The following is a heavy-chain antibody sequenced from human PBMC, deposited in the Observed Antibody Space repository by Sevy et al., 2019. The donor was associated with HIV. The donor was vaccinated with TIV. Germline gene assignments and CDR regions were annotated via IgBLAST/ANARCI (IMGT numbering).Heavy chain of an antibody. CDR3: AKSYFGSGISYGMDL. D-gene: IGHD3-10*01. CDR2: IRQDGSAK. Sequence: GGSLRLSCAVSGFTFRNFWMSWVRQAPGKGLEWVANIRQDGSAKYYVDSVRGRFTISRDNAKNSLFLQLNSLRADDTAIYYCAKSYFGSGISYGMDLWGRGTTVTVSS. J-gene: IGHJ6*02. CDR1: GFTFRNFW. V-gene: IGHV3-7*01.